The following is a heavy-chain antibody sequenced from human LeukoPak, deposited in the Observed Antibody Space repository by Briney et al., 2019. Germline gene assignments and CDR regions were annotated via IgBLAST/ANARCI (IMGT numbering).Heavy chain of an antibody. Sequence: SETLSLTCAVYGGSFSGYNWSWIRQPPGKGLEWIGEINHSGSTNYNPSLKSRVTISVDTSKNQFSLKLSSVTAADTAVYYCACRGYSSVFDYWGQGTLVTVSS. D-gene: IGHD6-19*01. J-gene: IGHJ4*02. V-gene: IGHV4-34*01. CDR2: INHSGST. CDR1: GGSFSGYN. CDR3: ACRGYSSVFDY.